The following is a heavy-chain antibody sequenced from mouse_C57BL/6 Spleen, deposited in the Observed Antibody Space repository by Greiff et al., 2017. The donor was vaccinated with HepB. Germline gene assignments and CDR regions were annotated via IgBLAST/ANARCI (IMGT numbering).Heavy chain of an antibody. Sequence: VKLQESGAELARPGASVKMSCKASGYTFTSYTMHWVKQRPGQGLEWIGYINPSSGYTKYNQKFKDKATLTADKSSSTAYMQLSSLTSEDSAVYYCARCPFITTVVADYWGQGTTLTVSS. CDR3: ARCPFITTVVADY. V-gene: IGHV1-4*01. J-gene: IGHJ2*01. CDR2: INPSSGYT. D-gene: IGHD1-1*01. CDR1: GYTFTSYT.